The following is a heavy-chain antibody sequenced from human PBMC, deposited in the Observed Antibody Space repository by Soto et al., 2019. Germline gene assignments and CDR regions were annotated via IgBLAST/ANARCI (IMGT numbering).Heavy chain of an antibody. D-gene: IGHD2-2*01. J-gene: IGHJ4*02. V-gene: IGHV1-18*01. Sequence: QVQLVQSGAEVKKPGASVKVSCQASGYTFTTYGISWVRQAPGQGLEWMGWTSTYNGNTNYAQKVQGRVTLTTESSTTTAYMELGSLRSDDTAVYYCAREYCTSARCYLPDYWGQGTLVTVSS. CDR2: TSTYNGNT. CDR1: GYTFTTYG. CDR3: AREYCTSARCYLPDY.